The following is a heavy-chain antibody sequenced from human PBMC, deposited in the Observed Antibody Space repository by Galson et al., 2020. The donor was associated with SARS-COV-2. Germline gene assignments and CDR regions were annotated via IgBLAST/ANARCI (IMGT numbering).Heavy chain of an antibody. CDR3: ARDIYDDDRGHPNYYFDY. D-gene: IGHD5-12*01. V-gene: IGHV1-18*04. Sequence: ASVKVSCKATGYTFINYGLSWVRQAPGQGLEWVGWINPYHGYTNFPQKFQGRVNLTADTSTATAYMDLKSPRSDDTAVYYCARDIYDDDRGHPNYYFDYWGQGTLVTVSS. CDR1: GYTFINYG. CDR2: INPYHGYT. J-gene: IGHJ4*02.